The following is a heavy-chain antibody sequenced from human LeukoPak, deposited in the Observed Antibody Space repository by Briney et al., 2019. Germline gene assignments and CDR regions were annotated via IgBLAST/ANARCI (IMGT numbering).Heavy chain of an antibody. Sequence: ASVKVSCKASGYTFTGYYMHWVRQAPGQGLEWMGWINPNSGGTNYAKKFQGRVTMTRDTSISTAYMELSRLRSDDTAVYYCAGYSSSWSRGWFDPWGQGTLVTVSS. CDR1: GYTFTGYY. CDR3: AGYSSSWSRGWFDP. D-gene: IGHD6-13*01. CDR2: INPNSGGT. J-gene: IGHJ5*02. V-gene: IGHV1-2*02.